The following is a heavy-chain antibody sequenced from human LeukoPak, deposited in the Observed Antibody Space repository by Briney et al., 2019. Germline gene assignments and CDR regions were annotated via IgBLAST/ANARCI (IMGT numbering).Heavy chain of an antibody. CDR2: VYPGDSET. Sequence: GESLKISCKGSGYSFSTYWIGWVHQMPGKGLEWMGTVYPGDSETRDNPSFQGQVTISTDKSINTAYLQWSSLKASDTAMYYCARHKGYGNYYYYDLDVWGQGTTVTVSS. D-gene: IGHD5-18*01. CDR3: ARHKGYGNYYYYDLDV. CDR1: GYSFSTYW. V-gene: IGHV5-51*07. J-gene: IGHJ6*02.